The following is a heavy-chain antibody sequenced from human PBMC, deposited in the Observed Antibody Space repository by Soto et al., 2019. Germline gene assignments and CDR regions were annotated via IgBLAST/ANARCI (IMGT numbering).Heavy chain of an antibody. CDR3: AREYCTNSVCYYYYGMNV. CDR2: ISSSSSYI. V-gene: IGHV3-21*01. CDR1: GFTFSSYS. Sequence: GGSLRLSCAASGFTFSSYSMNWVRQAPGKGLEWVSSISSSSSYIYYADSVKVRFTISRDNAKNSPYLKMNSLRVKDTAVYYCAREYCTNSVCYYYYGMNVWGQGTTVTVSS. J-gene: IGHJ6*02. D-gene: IGHD2-8*01.